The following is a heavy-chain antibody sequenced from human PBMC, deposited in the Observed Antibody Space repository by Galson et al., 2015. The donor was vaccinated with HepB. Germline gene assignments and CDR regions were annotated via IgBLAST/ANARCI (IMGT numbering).Heavy chain of an antibody. CDR1: GFTFSSSG. Sequence: SLRLSCAASGFTFSSSGMHWVRQAPGKGLEWVAFIRYDGSNKYYADSVKGRFTITRDNSKNTLYLQMNILRAEDTAVYYCSKGVGVYSSSWYYLGGMDVWGQGTTVTVSS. CDR3: SKGVGVYSSSWYYLGGMDV. D-gene: IGHD6-13*01. CDR2: IRYDGSNK. V-gene: IGHV3-30*02. J-gene: IGHJ6*02.